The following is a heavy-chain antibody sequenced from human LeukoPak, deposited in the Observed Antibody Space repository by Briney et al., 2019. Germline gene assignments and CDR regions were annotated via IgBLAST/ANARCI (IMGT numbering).Heavy chain of an antibody. Sequence: GGSLRLPCAASGFTFSNYAVSWVRQAPGKGLEWVSAISGSGGSTYYADSVKGRFTISRDNSKNTLYLQMNSLRAEDTAVYYCAKVSYYYDSSGYPYYFDYWGQGTLGTLSS. J-gene: IGHJ4*02. D-gene: IGHD3-22*01. CDR3: AKVSYYYDSSGYPYYFDY. V-gene: IGHV3-23*01. CDR2: ISGSGGST. CDR1: GFTFSNYA.